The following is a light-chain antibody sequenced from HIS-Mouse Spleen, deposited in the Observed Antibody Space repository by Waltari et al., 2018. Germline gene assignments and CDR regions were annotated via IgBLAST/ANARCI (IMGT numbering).Light chain of an antibody. CDR3: QQYYSTPPVLT. Sequence: DIVMTQSPDSLAVSLGERATINCKSSQSVLYSSNNKNYLAWYQQKPGQPPKLLIYWASTRESGVPDRFSGSGSGTDFTLTISSLQAEDVVVYYCQQYYSTPPVLTFGGGTKVEIK. CDR2: WAS. CDR1: QSVLYSSNNKNY. J-gene: IGKJ4*01. V-gene: IGKV4-1*01.